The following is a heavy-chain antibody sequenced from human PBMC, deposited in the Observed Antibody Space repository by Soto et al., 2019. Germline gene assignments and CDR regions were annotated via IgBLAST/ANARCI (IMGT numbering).Heavy chain of an antibody. V-gene: IGHV4-59*01. J-gene: IGHJ4*02. CDR1: GGSISTYY. CDR3: ARVDPRGVAVVRDY. CDR2: IYYSGIS. Sequence: SETLSLTCTVSGGSISTYYWSWIRQSPGMGLEWIGYIYYSGISNYNPSLKSRVTISVDTSKNQLSLKLSSVTAADTAVYFCARVDPRGVAVVRDYWGQGTLVTVSS. D-gene: IGHD3-10*01.